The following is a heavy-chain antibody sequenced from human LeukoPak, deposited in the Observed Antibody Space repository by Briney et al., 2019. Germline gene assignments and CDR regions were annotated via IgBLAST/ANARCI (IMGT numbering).Heavy chain of an antibody. D-gene: IGHD2-2*01. CDR3: ARGSGNARGHYYIDV. J-gene: IGHJ6*03. CDR1: RFTFSNYW. Sequence: GGTLRLSCAASRFTFSNYWMSWGRHGPGKGLEWVANIKQDGSEEDYVDSVKGRFTVSRDNAKNSLYLQMNSLRAEDTAVYYCARGSGNARGHYYIDVWGKGTTVTVSS. CDR2: IKQDGSEE. V-gene: IGHV3-7*02.